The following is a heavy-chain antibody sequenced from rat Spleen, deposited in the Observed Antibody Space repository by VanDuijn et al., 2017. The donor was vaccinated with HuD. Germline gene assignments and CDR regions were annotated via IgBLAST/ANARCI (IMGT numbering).Heavy chain of an antibody. CDR1: GFTFSDYY. CDR3: TRDSRYPGITVMDA. V-gene: IGHV5-20*01. J-gene: IGHJ4*01. Sequence: EVQLVESGGGLVQPGRSLKVSCAASGFTFSDYYMAWVRQAPTKGLEWVATISFDGYNTYYPDSVKGRFTISRDNAKSTLYLQMNSLRSEDTATYYCTRDSRYPGITVMDAWGQGASVTVSS. D-gene: IGHD1-4*01. CDR2: ISFDGYNT.